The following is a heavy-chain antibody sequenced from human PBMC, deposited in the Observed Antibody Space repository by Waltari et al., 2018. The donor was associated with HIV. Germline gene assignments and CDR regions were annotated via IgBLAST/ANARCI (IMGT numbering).Heavy chain of an antibody. J-gene: IGHJ3*02. CDR3: ARAPMTTVTSRGFDI. CDR1: GYSFTRYG. D-gene: IGHD4-17*01. Sequence: QVQLVQSGAEVKKPGASLKVSCTASGYSFTRYGISWVRQAPGQGLEWIGWIRDYNKNKKYAQKIQDRLNMTTDSPTSTAYMELRSLRSDDTAVYYCARAPMTTVTSRGFDIWGQGTMVIVSS. V-gene: IGHV1-18*01. CDR2: IRDYNKNK.